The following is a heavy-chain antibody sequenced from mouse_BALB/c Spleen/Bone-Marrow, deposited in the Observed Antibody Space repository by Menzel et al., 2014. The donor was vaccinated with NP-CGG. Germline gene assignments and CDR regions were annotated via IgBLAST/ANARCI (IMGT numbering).Heavy chain of an antibody. J-gene: IGHJ2*01. Sequence: VQRVESGAELAKPGASVKMSCKASGYTFTSYWMHWVKQRPGQGLEWVGYINPSTGYTEYNQKFKDKATLTADKSSSTAYMQLSSLTSEDSAVYYCARSLYGSRGYFDYWGQGTTLTVSS. CDR3: ARSLYGSRGYFDY. D-gene: IGHD1-1*01. V-gene: IGHV1-7*01. CDR2: INPSTGYT. CDR1: GYTFTSYW.